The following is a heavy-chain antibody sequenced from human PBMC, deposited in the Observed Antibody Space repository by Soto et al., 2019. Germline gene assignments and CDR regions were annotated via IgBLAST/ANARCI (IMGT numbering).Heavy chain of an antibody. J-gene: IGHJ6*02. V-gene: IGHV1-69*13. D-gene: IGHD6-13*01. CDR3: ARVQPPPLAAAGVDYYYGMDV. CDR1: GGTFSSYA. CDR2: IIPIFGTA. Sequence: GASVKVSCKASGGTFSSYAISWVRQAPGQGLEWMGGIIPIFGTANYAQKFQGRVTITADESTSTAYMELSSLRSEDTAVYYCARVQPPPLAAAGVDYYYGMDVWGQGTTVTVSS.